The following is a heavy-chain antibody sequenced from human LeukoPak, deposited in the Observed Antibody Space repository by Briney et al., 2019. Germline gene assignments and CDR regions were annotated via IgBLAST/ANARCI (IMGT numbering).Heavy chain of an antibody. Sequence: GASVKVSCKASGGTFSSYAISWVRQAPGQGLEWMGGIIPIFGTANYAQKFQGRVTITTDESTSTAYMELSSLRSEDTAVYYCARAGIWDYYYYYYMDVWGKGTTVTVSS. CDR2: IIPIFGTA. V-gene: IGHV1-69*05. CDR3: ARAGIWDYYYYYYMDV. CDR1: GGTFSSYA. D-gene: IGHD3-16*01. J-gene: IGHJ6*03.